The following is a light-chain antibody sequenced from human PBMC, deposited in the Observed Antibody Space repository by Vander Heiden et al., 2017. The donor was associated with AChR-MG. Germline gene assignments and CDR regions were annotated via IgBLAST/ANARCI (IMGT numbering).Light chain of an antibody. Sequence: IQLTQPPSALSASFGDRVTITCRASNVISTFLAWYQVKPGKAPKLLIYDGSTLEGGVPSRFSGSGAGTDFTLTISGLQPEDSATYYCQQLNSYPLTFGAGTKVEIK. CDR1: NVISTF. J-gene: IGKJ4*01. CDR2: DGS. V-gene: IGKV1-9*01. CDR3: QQLNSYPLT.